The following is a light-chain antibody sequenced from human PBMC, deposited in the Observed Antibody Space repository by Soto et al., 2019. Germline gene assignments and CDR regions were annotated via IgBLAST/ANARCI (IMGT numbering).Light chain of an antibody. CDR2: KAS. CDR3: QQYHIYST. Sequence: DIQMTQSPSTLSASVGDRVTITCRASQTINNWLAWFQQKPGKAPKLLISKASTLESGVPSRFSGSGSGTEFTLTISSLQPDDFATYYCQQYHIYSTFGQGTKVEI. J-gene: IGKJ1*01. V-gene: IGKV1-5*03. CDR1: QTINNW.